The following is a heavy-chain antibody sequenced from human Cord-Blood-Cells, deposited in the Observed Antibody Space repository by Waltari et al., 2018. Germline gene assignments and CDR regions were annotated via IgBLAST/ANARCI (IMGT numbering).Heavy chain of an antibody. CDR1: GFTFSRYW. D-gene: IGHD6-13*01. J-gene: IGHJ4*02. Sequence: EVQLVESGGGLVKPWGSLSLSCAASGFTFSRYWMSWFRQAPGKGLGWVANKKQDGSEKYCVVSVKGRFTISRDNAKNSLYLQMSSLRAEDTAVYYCARDLYSSSWLFDYWGQGTLVTVSS. CDR2: KKQDGSEK. CDR3: ARDLYSSSWLFDY. V-gene: IGHV3-7*01.